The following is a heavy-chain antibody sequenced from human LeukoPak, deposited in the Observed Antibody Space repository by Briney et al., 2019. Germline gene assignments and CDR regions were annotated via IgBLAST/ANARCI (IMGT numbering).Heavy chain of an antibody. J-gene: IGHJ4*02. V-gene: IGHV4-34*01. CDR1: GGSFSGYY. Sequence: PSETLSLTCAVYGGSFSGYYWSWIRQPPGKGLEWIGEINHSGSTNYNPSLKSRVTISVDTPKNQFSLKLSSVTAADTAVYYCARGKYDILTGYRFYFDYWGQGTLVTVSS. CDR3: ARGKYDILTGYRFYFDY. CDR2: INHSGST. D-gene: IGHD3-9*01.